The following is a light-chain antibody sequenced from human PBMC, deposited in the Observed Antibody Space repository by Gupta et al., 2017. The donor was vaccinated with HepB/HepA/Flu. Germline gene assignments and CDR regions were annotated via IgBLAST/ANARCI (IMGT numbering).Light chain of an antibody. V-gene: IGKV3-15*01. Sequence: ELVMTQSPATLSVSPGERATLSCRASQSVSSHLAWYQQKPGQAPRLLIYGASTRATGIPATFSGSGSGREFTLTIISLLSQDCAVSYCQQEYNWSLTFGEGTQVEIK. CDR1: QSVSSH. CDR3: QQEYNWSLT. J-gene: IGKJ5*01. CDR2: GAS.